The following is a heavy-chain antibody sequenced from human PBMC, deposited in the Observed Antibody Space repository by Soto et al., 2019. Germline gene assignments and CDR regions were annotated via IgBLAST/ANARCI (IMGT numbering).Heavy chain of an antibody. CDR3: VASRGRAWYFEY. V-gene: IGHV1-46*01. CDR2: INPSGGST. CDR1: GDILTKYY. D-gene: IGHD6-19*01. J-gene: IGHJ4*01. Sequence: QVQLVQSGGEVKKPGASVKVSCKASGDILTKYYMNWVRQAPGQGPEWMGIINPSGGSTDYAQRFQGRVTWTRDTSTNAVYMDLSSLRSEYPAVYYCVASRGRAWYFEYWGHGTLVSVSS.